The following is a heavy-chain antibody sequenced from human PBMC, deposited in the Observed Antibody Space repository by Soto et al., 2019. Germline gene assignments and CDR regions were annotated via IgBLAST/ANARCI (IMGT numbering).Heavy chain of an antibody. Sequence: SVKVSCKASGYTFTYRYLHWVRQAPGQALEWMGWITPFNGNTNYAQKFQDRVTITRDRSMSTAYMELSSLRSEDTAMHYCATRSQGEYPEFGAFDIWGQGTMVTVSS. D-gene: IGHD6-6*01. J-gene: IGHJ3*02. V-gene: IGHV1-45*02. CDR1: GYTFTYRY. CDR3: ATRSQGEYPEFGAFDI. CDR2: ITPFNGNT.